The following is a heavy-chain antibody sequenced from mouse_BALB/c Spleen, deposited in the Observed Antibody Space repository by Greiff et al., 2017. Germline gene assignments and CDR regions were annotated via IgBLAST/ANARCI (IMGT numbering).Heavy chain of an antibody. D-gene: IGHD4-1*01. CDR1: GYTFTSYW. V-gene: IGHV1-69*02. Sequence: QVQLQQPGAELVRPGASVKLSCKASGYTFTSYWINWVKQRPGQGLEWIGNIYPSDSYTNYNQKIKDKATLTVDKSSSTAYMQLSSPTSEDSAVYYCTRRANWDYFDYWGQGTTLTVSS. CDR2: IYPSDSYT. CDR3: TRRANWDYFDY. J-gene: IGHJ2*01.